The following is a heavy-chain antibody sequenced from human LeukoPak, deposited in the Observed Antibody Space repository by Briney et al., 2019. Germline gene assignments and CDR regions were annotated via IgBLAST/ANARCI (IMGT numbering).Heavy chain of an antibody. V-gene: IGHV4-61*02. D-gene: IGHD4-17*01. J-gene: IGHJ4*02. CDR3: ASGRWTVTTRD. CDR2: IYISGSGST. Sequence: SETLSLTCTVSGGFISSGSYYWSWIRQPAGTGLEWIGRIYISGSGSTNYNPSLKSRVTMSVDTSKNQFSLKLSSVTAADTAVYYCASGRWTVTTRDWGQGTLVTVSS. CDR1: GGFISSGSYY.